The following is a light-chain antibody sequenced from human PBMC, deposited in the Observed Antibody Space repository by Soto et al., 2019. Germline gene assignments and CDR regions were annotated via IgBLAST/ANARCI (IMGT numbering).Light chain of an antibody. CDR2: EVS. CDR3: SSYAGNNIFYV. V-gene: IGLV2-8*01. Sequence: QSALAQPPSASGSPGQSVTISCAGTSNDVGGYNFVSWYQQHPGKAPKLMIFEVSKRPSGVPDRFSGSKFGNTASLTVSGLQAEDAADYYCSSYAGNNIFYVFGTGTKLTVL. CDR1: SNDVGGYNF. J-gene: IGLJ1*01.